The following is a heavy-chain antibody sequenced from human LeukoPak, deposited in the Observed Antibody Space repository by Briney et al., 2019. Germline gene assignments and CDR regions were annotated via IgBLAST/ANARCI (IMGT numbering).Heavy chain of an antibody. Sequence: PGGSLRLSCAASGFTFSSYDMHWVRQAPGKGLEWVAVISYDGSNKYYADSVKGRFTISRDNSKNTLYLQINSLRAEDTAVYYCAKEGYSSSSSFDYWGQGTLVTVSS. D-gene: IGHD6-6*01. CDR3: AKEGYSSSSSFDY. CDR2: ISYDGSNK. J-gene: IGHJ4*02. CDR1: GFTFSSYD. V-gene: IGHV3-30*18.